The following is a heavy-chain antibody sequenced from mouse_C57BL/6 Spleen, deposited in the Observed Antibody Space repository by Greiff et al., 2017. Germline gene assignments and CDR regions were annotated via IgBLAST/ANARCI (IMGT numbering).Heavy chain of an antibody. Sequence: QVQLKQSGAELVMPGASVKLSCKASGYTFTSYWMHWVKQRPGQGLEWIGEIDPSDSYTNYNQKFKGKSTLTVDKSSSTAYMQLSSLTSEDSAVYYCAYGNSFDYWGQGTTLTVSS. J-gene: IGHJ2*01. CDR2: IDPSDSYT. D-gene: IGHD2-1*01. V-gene: IGHV1-69*01. CDR1: GYTFTSYW. CDR3: AYGNSFDY.